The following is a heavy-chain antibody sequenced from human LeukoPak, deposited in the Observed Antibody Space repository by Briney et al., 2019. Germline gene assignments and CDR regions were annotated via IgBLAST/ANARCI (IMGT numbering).Heavy chain of an antibody. CDR2: MSYDGSNK. CDR1: GFTFSSYA. CDR3: ARDTCGGDCYWALDC. Sequence: PGRSLRLSCAASGFTFSSYAMHWVRQAPGKGLEWVALMSYDGSNKYYADSVKGRFTISRDNSKNTFYLQMNSLRPDDTAVYYCARDTCGGDCYWALDCWGQGTLVTVSS. V-gene: IGHV3-30-3*01. D-gene: IGHD2-21*02. J-gene: IGHJ4*02.